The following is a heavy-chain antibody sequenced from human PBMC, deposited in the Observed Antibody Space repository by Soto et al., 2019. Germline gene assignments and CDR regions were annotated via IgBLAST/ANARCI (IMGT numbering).Heavy chain of an antibody. CDR1: GYTFTSYA. J-gene: IGHJ4*02. CDR2: INAGNGNT. Sequence: ASVKVSCKASGYTFTSYAMHWVRQAPGQRLEWMGWINAGNGNTKYPQKFQGRVTITRDTSASTAYMELSSLRSEDTAVYYCARDGPIYYDSSGYDYWGQGTLVTVSS. V-gene: IGHV1-3*01. D-gene: IGHD3-22*01. CDR3: ARDGPIYYDSSGYDY.